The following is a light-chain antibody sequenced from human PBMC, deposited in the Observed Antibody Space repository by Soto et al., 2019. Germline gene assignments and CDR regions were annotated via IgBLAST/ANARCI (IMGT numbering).Light chain of an antibody. CDR2: GES. Sequence: KPGRAPRRLRYGESSRATGIPDRFSGSGSGTDFTLTISRRAPEDFAVYDCQQYGSSRQTCGQGTNVYIK. J-gene: IGKJ1*01. V-gene: IGKV3-20*01. CDR3: QQYGSSRQT.